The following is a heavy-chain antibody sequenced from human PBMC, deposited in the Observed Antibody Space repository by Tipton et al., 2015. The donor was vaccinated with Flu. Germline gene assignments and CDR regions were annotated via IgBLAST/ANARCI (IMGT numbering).Heavy chain of an antibody. D-gene: IGHD4-17*01. CDR1: GGSISSYY. V-gene: IGHV4-59*01. CDR3: ASYPYGDYDY. CDR2: IYYSGST. Sequence: TLSLTCTVSGGSISSYYWSWIRQPPGKGLEWIGYIYYSGSTNHNPSLKSRVTISVDTSKNQFSPKLSSVTAADTAVYYCASYPYGDYDYWGQGTLVTVSS. J-gene: IGHJ4*02.